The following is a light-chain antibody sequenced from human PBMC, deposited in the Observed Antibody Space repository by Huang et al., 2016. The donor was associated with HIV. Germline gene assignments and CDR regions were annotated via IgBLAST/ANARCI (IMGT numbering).Light chain of an antibody. J-gene: IGKJ3*01. CDR1: QSVSGSY. CDR2: GAS. V-gene: IGKV3-20*01. Sequence: EIVLTQSPGTLSLSPGERATLSCRASQSVSGSYLAWYQQKPGQAPRLLIYGASSRATGIPDRVSGSWSGTDFTLTITRLEPEDIALYYCQVYGTSPPGPFGPGATVHIK. CDR3: QVYGTSPPGP.